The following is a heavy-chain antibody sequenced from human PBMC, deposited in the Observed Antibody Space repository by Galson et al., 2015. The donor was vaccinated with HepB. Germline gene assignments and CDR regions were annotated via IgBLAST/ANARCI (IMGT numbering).Heavy chain of an antibody. CDR2: ISPYNGNT. J-gene: IGHJ2*01. CDR3: AKSTVTTLWGFWYFDL. Sequence: SVKVSCKASGYSFINFGISWVRQAPGQGLEWLGWISPYNGNTNFAQKFQDRVNLATDTSTNTAYMELRSLRSDDTAVYYCAKSTVTTLWGFWYFDLWGRGSLLTVSS. CDR1: GYSFINFG. V-gene: IGHV1-18*01. D-gene: IGHD4-17*01.